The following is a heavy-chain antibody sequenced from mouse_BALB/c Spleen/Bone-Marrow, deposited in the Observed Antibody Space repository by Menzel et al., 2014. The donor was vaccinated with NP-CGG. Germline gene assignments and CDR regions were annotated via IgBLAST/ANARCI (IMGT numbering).Heavy chain of an antibody. D-gene: IGHD2-4*01. CDR3: ARGYDCDY. J-gene: IGHJ2*01. CDR1: GFTFSSYG. Sequence: EVHLVESGGGLVQPGGSLKLSCAASGFTFSSYGMSWVRQTPDKRLELVATINSNGGSTYYPDSVKGRFTISRDNAKNTLYLQMSSVKSEDTAMYYCARGYDCDYWGQGTTLTVSS. CDR2: INSNGGST. V-gene: IGHV5-6-3*01.